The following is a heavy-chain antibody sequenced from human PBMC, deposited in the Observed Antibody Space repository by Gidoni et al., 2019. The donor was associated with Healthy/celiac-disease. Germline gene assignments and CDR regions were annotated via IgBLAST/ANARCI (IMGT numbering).Heavy chain of an antibody. CDR2: ISGSGGST. CDR1: GFTFSSYA. CDR3: AKGQRELGEFDY. J-gene: IGHJ4*02. Sequence: EVPLLESGGGWVQPGGSLRLSCATSGFTFSSYAMSWVRQAPGKGLEWVSAISGSGGSTYYADSVKGRFTISRDNSKNTLYLQMNSLRAEDTAVYYCAKGQRELGEFDYWGQGTLVTVSS. V-gene: IGHV3-23*01. D-gene: IGHD1-26*01.